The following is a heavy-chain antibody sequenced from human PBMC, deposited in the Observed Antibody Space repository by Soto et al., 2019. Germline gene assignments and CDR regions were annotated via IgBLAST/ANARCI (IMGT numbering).Heavy chain of an antibody. J-gene: IGHJ6*03. D-gene: IGHD3-3*01. V-gene: IGHV3-33*01. CDR1: GFTFSSYG. CDR3: ASFLEWLPANYYMDV. Sequence: GGSLRLSCAASGFTFSSYGMHWVRQAPGKGLEWVAVIWYDGSNKYYADSVKGRFTISRDNSKNTLYLQMNSLRAEDTAVYYCASFLEWLPANYYMDVWGKGTTVTVSS. CDR2: IWYDGSNK.